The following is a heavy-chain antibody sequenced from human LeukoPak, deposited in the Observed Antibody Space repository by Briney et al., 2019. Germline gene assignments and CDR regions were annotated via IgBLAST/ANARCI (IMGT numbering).Heavy chain of an antibody. V-gene: IGHV4-34*01. D-gene: IGHD6-6*01. Sequence: SETLSLTCAVYGGSFSGYYWSWIRQPPGKGLEWIGEINHSGSTNYNPSLKSRVTISVDTSKNQFSLKLSSVTAADTAVYYCARLAMYSSSSWAYYYYYMDVWGKGTTVTVSS. CDR1: GGSFSGYY. J-gene: IGHJ6*03. CDR3: ARLAMYSSSSWAYYYYYMDV. CDR2: INHSGST.